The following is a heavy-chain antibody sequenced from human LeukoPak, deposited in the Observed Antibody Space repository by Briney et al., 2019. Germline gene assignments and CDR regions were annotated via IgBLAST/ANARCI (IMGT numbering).Heavy chain of an antibody. CDR3: ARENPRYCSGGSCYPDFDY. CDR2: IYHSGST. J-gene: IGHJ4*02. Sequence: PSGTLSLTCAVSGGSISSSNWWSWVRQPPGKGLEWIGGIYHSGSTNYNPSLKSRVTISVDKSKNQFSLKLSSVTAADTAVYYCARENPRYCSGGSCYPDFDYWGQGTLVTVSS. D-gene: IGHD2-15*01. V-gene: IGHV4-4*02. CDR1: GGSISSSNW.